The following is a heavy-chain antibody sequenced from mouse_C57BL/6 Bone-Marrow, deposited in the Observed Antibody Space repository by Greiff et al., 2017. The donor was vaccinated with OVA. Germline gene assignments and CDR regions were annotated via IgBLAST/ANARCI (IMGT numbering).Heavy chain of an antibody. J-gene: IGHJ1*03. CDR1: GYTFTSYW. CDR2: IYPGSGST. V-gene: IGHV1-55*01. Sequence: QVQLQQPGAELVKPGASVKLSCKASGYTFTSYWITWVKQRPGQGLEWIGDIYPGSGSTNYNEKFKSKATLTVDTSSSTAYMQLSSLTSEDSAVYYCARIYYGSSWYFDVWGTGTAATVSA. CDR3: ARIYYGSSWYFDV. D-gene: IGHD1-1*01.